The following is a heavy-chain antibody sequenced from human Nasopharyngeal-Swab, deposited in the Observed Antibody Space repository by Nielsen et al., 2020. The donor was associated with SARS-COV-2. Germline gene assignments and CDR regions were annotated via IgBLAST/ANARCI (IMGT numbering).Heavy chain of an antibody. V-gene: IGHV7-4-1*02. CDR1: GCTFTNYA. Sequence: ASVKASCKTSGCTFTNYAMNWVRQAPGQGLEWMGWINTNTGNPMYAQGFTGRFVFSLDTSVSTAYLQISSLKAEDTAVYYCARDLVGLGYYWGQGTLVTVSS. CDR3: ARDLVGLGYY. J-gene: IGHJ4*02. D-gene: IGHD2-2*01. CDR2: INTNTGNP.